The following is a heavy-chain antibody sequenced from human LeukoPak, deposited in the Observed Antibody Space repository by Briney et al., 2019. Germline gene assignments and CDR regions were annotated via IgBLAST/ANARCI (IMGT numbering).Heavy chain of an antibody. J-gene: IGHJ5*02. CDR1: GYSISSGYY. Sequence: ASETLSLTCTVSGYSISSGYYWGWVRPSPVKGLEWIGIIYHSGRTSYNPSLKSRVSISVDTSKNQFSLRLISVTAADTAVYYCARSGVDLGVVAPAAIANWFDPWGQGTLVTVSS. CDR2: IYHSGRT. D-gene: IGHD2-2*01. CDR3: ARSGVDLGVVAPAAIANWFDP. V-gene: IGHV4-38-2*02.